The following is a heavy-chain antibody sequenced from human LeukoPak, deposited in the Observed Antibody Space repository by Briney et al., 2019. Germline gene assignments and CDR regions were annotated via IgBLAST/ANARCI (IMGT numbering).Heavy chain of an antibody. CDR3: ARGGGYSYGYVVDY. D-gene: IGHD5-18*01. Sequence: PGGSLRLSCAASGFSFTSYAMNWVRQAPGKGLEWVSAISDSGSNTYYADSVKGRFTISRDNSKNTLYLQMNSLRAEDTAVYYCARGGGYSYGYVVDYWGQGTLVTVSS. J-gene: IGHJ4*02. CDR2: ISDSGSNT. CDR1: GFSFTSYA. V-gene: IGHV3-23*01.